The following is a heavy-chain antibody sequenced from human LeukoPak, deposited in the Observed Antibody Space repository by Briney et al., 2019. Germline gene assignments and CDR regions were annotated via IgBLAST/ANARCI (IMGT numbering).Heavy chain of an antibody. D-gene: IGHD3-10*01. Sequence: SETLSPTCTLSGGSISSSYYYWGWIRQPPGKGLEWIGSIPYSGSTYYNPSLKSRVTISVDTFKNQFSLKLSSVTAADTAVYYFARHGIPYASVSRRFDNWGQGTLVTVSS. CDR2: IPYSGST. CDR1: GGSISSSYYY. CDR3: ARHGIPYASVSRRFDN. J-gene: IGHJ4*02. V-gene: IGHV4-39*01.